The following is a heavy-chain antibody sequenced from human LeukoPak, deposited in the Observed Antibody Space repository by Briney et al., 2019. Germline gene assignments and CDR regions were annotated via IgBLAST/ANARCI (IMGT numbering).Heavy chain of an antibody. D-gene: IGHD3-10*01. J-gene: IGHJ3*02. CDR3: ARDLGRGSSAFDI. V-gene: IGHV1-18*01. CDR1: GYTFTNYG. Sequence: GASVKVSCKTSGYTFTNYGVTWVRQAPGEGLEWMGWISAYNGHTKYAQRLQGRVTMTTDTSTSTAYMELRSLRSEDTAVYYCARDLGRGSSAFDIWGQGTMVTVSS. CDR2: ISAYNGHT.